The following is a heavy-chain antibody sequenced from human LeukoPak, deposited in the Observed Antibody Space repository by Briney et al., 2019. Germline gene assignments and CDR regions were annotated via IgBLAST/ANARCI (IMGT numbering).Heavy chain of an antibody. J-gene: IGHJ3*02. D-gene: IGHD3-3*01. CDR1: GGTFSSYA. V-gene: IGHV1-69*01. CDR3: ARDRAFWSGYFPDAFDI. Sequence: SVKVSCKASGGTFSSYAISWVRQAPGQGLEWMGGIIPIFGTANYAQKFQGRVTITADESTSTAYMELSSLRSEDTAVYYCARDRAFWSGYFPDAFDIWGQGTMVTVSS. CDR2: IIPIFGTA.